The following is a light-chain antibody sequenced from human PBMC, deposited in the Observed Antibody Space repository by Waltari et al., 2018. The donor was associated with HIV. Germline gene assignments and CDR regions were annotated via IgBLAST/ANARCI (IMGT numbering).Light chain of an antibody. CDR2: RKN. J-gene: IGLJ2*01. CDR3: EAWDDSLSSPV. V-gene: IGLV1-47*01. CDR1: NSHLGKTY. Sequence: QSVLTQPPSASGTPVQKVTMSCSGTNSHLGKTYVYWYQKFPGLAPPIIVYRKNQRPAGVPDRFSGSKSGTSASLAISGVRSEDEADYYCEAWDDSLSSPVFGGGTKLTVL.